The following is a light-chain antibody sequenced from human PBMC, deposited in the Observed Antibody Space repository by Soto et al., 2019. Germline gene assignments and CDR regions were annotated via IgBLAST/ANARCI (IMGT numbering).Light chain of an antibody. J-gene: IGLJ1*01. CDR1: SSDVGGYNY. CDR3: SSYTSSSPLI. Sequence: QSVLTQPASVSGSPGQSITISCTGTSSDVGGYNYVSWYQQHPGKAHKLMIYDVSNRPSGVSNHFSGSKSGNTASLTISWLQAEDDADYYCSSYTSSSPLIFGTGTKVTVL. CDR2: DVS. V-gene: IGLV2-14*01.